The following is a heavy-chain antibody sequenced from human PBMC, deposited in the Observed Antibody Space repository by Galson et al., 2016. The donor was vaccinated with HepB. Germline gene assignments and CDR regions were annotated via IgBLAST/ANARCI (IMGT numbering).Heavy chain of an antibody. CDR2: VYWTDDK. D-gene: IGHD3-16*01. J-gene: IGHJ2*01. CDR1: GFSPTNNAVG. V-gene: IGHV2-5*01. Sequence: LVKPTQTLTLTCTFSGFSPTNNAVGVGWLRQPPGKALEWLALVYWTDDKRYCSSLKTRLTITRDTSKNQVVLTMTNMDPVDTATYYCARYMGPDWYFDLWGRGTLVSVSS. CDR3: ARYMGPDWYFDL.